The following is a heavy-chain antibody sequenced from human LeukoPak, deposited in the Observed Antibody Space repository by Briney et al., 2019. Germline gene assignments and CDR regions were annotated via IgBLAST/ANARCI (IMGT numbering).Heavy chain of an antibody. V-gene: IGHV4-39*07. CDR3: ARDLFRYSGSYSY. J-gene: IGHJ4*02. CDR1: GGSISSGSYY. Sequence: TSETLSLTCTVSGGSISSGSYYWSWIRQPAGKGLEWIGSIYHSGSTYYNPSLKSRVTISVDTSKNQFSLKLSSVTAADTAVYYCARDLFRYSGSYSYWGQGTLVTVSS. D-gene: IGHD1-26*01. CDR2: IYHSGST.